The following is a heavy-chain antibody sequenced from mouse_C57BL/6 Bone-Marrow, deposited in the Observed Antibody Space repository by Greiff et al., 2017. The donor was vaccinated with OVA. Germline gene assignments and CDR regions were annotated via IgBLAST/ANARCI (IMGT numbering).Heavy chain of an antibody. CDR1: GFTFSSYG. J-gene: IGHJ4*01. CDR3: ARYAMDY. V-gene: IGHV5-6*01. Sequence: EVKVVESGGDLVKPGGSLKLSCAASGFTFSSYGMSWVRQTPDKRLEWVATISSGGSYTYYPDSVKGRFTISRDNAKNTLYLQMSILKSEDTAMYYCARYAMDYWGQGTSVTVSS. CDR2: ISSGGSYT.